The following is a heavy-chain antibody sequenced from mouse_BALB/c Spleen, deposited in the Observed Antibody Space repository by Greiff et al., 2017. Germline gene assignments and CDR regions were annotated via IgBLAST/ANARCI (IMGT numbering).Heavy chain of an antibody. V-gene: IGHV5-17*02. CDR1: GFTFSSFG. D-gene: IGHD2-14*01. CDR2: ISSGSSTI. Sequence: DVMLVESGGGLVQPGGSRKLSCAASGFTFSSFGMHWVRQAPEKGLEWVAYISSGSSTIYYADTVKGRFTISRDNPKNTLFLQMTSLRSEDTAMYYCARSDRYGDYYAMDYWGQGTSVTVSS. CDR3: ARSDRYGDYYAMDY. J-gene: IGHJ4*01.